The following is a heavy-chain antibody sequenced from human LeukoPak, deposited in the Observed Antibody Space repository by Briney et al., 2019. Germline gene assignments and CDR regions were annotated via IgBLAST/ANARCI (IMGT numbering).Heavy chain of an antibody. CDR1: GGSNSSGGYY. CDR2: IYYSGST. D-gene: IGHD3-3*01. Sequence: PSETLSLTCTVSGGSNSSGGYYWSWIRQHPGKGLEWIGYIYYSGSTYYNPSLKSRVTISVDTSKNQFSLKLSSVTAADTAVYYCARVAMITIFGVVTKSGYFDYWGQGTLVTVSS. J-gene: IGHJ4*02. CDR3: ARVAMITIFGVVTKSGYFDY. V-gene: IGHV4-31*03.